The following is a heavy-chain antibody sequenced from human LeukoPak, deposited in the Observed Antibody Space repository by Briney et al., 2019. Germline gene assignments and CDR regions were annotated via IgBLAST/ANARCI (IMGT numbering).Heavy chain of an antibody. Sequence: GASVKVSCKASGYTFTSYGISWVRQAPGQGLEWMGWISAYNGNTNYAQKLQGRVTMTTDTSTSTAYMELRSLRSDDTAVYYCATSPLITGTTQNPVYWGQGTLVTVSS. V-gene: IGHV1-18*01. CDR2: ISAYNGNT. D-gene: IGHD1-20*01. CDR3: ATSPLITGTTQNPVY. J-gene: IGHJ4*02. CDR1: GYTFTSYG.